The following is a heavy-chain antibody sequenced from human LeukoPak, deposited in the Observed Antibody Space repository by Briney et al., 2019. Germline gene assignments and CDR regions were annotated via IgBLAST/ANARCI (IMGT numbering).Heavy chain of an antibody. J-gene: IGHJ3*02. Sequence: SETLSLTCTVSRYSIRSNYYWGWIRQPPGKGLEWIGSIFHSGSTFYNPSLKSRVSISIDTSNNQFSLGLSSVTAADTAVYYCAREIREPLDAFDIWGQGTMVTVSS. CDR3: AREIREPLDAFDI. CDR1: RYSIRSNYY. CDR2: IFHSGST. V-gene: IGHV4-38-2*02.